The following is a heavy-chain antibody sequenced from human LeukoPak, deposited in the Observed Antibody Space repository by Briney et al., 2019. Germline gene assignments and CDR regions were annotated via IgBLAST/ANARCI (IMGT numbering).Heavy chain of an antibody. CDR3: VRGRSGFDN. J-gene: IGHJ4*02. Sequence: SQTLSLTCAISGDSVSSNSATWDWLRQSPSRDLEWLGRTYHRSKWFNDYAVSVKSQITINPDTSKNQFSLQLNSVTPEDTAVYYCVRGRSGFDNWGQGTLVTVSS. V-gene: IGHV6-1*01. CDR2: TYHRSKWFN. D-gene: IGHD6-19*01. CDR1: GDSVSSNSAT.